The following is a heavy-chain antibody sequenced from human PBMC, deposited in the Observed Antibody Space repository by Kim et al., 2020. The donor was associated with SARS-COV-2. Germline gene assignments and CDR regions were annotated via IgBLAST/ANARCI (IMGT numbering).Heavy chain of an antibody. D-gene: IGHD3-3*01. CDR2: T. J-gene: IGHJ4*01. Sequence: TNYAQKIQGRVTMTTDISTSTAYMELRSLRSDDTAVYYCARETIFGVEFDYWGHGTLLTVSS. V-gene: IGHV1-18*01. CDR3: ARETIFGVEFDY.